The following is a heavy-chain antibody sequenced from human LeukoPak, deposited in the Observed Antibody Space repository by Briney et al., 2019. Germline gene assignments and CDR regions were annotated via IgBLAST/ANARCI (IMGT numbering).Heavy chain of an antibody. CDR3: AREGHTLTTVGV. V-gene: IGHV4-61*02. D-gene: IGHD4-23*01. CDR2: IYTSGST. CDR1: GGSISSGSYY. J-gene: IGHJ4*02. Sequence: SETLSLTCTVSGGSISSGSYYWSWIRQPAGKGLEWIGRIYTSGSTNYNPSLKSRVTISVDTSKNQFSLKLSSVTAADTAVYYCAREGHTLTTVGVWGQGTLVTVSS.